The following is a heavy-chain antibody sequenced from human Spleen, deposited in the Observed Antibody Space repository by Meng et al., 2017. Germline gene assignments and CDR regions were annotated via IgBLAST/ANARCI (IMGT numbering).Heavy chain of an antibody. Sequence: QVQVAASGPGLVKPSQTLSLTCSISGVSISSGGYYWSWIRQHPGKGLEWIGYIYSSGGTYYNPSLKSRVAISVDTSKNQFSLKLSSVTAADTAVYYCARDLQSSSWYYFDCWGRGTLVTVSS. CDR3: ARDLQSSSWYYFDC. J-gene: IGHJ4*02. V-gene: IGHV4-31*03. D-gene: IGHD6-13*01. CDR1: GVSISSGGYY. CDR2: IYSSGGT.